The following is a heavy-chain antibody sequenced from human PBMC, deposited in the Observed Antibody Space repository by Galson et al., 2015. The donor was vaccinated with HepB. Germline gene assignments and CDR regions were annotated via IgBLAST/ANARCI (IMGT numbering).Heavy chain of an antibody. CDR1: GSTFTSYD. D-gene: IGHD3-22*01. CDR2: MNPNSGNT. CDR3: ARYYYDSSGDFKNDAFDI. Sequence: SVTVSCKASGSTFTSYDINWVRQATGQGLEWMGWMNPNSGNTGYAQKFQGRVTMTRNTSISTAYMELSSLRSEDTAVYYCARYYYDSSGDFKNDAFDIWGQGTMVTVSS. J-gene: IGHJ3*02. V-gene: IGHV1-8*01.